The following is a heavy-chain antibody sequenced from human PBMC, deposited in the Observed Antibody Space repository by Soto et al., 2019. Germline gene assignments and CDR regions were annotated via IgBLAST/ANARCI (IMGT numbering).Heavy chain of an antibody. D-gene: IGHD3-16*01. Sequence: GGSLRLSCAASGFTFSSYDMHWVRQATGKGLEWVSAIGTAGDTYYPGSVKGRFTISRENAKNSLYLQMNSLRAEDTAVYYCARGRLTDDAFDIWGQGTMVTVSS. J-gene: IGHJ3*02. CDR3: ARGRLTDDAFDI. V-gene: IGHV3-13*01. CDR1: GFTFSSYD. CDR2: IGTAGDT.